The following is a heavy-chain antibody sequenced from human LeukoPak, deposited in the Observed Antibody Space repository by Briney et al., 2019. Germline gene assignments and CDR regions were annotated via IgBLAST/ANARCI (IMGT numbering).Heavy chain of an antibody. CDR3: AKDEVGATSHWYFDL. CDR1: GFTFSGYA. CDR2: ISGSGGST. D-gene: IGHD1-26*01. J-gene: IGHJ2*01. V-gene: IGHV3-23*01. Sequence: GGSLTLSCAASGFTFSGYAMSWVRQAPGKGLEWVSAISGSGGSTYYADSVKGRFTISRDNSKNTLYLQMNSLRAEDTAVYYCAKDEVGATSHWYFDLWGRGTLVTVSS.